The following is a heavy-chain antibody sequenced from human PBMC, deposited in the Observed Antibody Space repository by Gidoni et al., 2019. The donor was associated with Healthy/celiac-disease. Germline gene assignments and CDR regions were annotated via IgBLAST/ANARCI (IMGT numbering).Heavy chain of an antibody. CDR1: GGSISSGSYY. CDR3: ARGEENSSGYDAFAI. CDR2: IYTSGST. D-gene: IGHD3-22*01. Sequence: QVQLQESGPGLVKPSQTLSLTCTGSGGSISSGSYYWSWIRQPAGKGLEWIWRIYTSGSTNYNPSLKSRVTISVDTSKTQFSLKLSSVTAADTAVYYCARGEENSSGYDAFAIWGQGTMVTVSS. J-gene: IGHJ3*02. V-gene: IGHV4-61*02.